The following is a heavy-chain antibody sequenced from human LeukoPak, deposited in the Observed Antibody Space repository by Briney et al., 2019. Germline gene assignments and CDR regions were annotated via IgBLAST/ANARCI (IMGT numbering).Heavy chain of an antibody. CDR1: GGTLSSYA. D-gene: IGHD4-23*01. CDR2: VIPMFDVR. J-gene: IGHJ3*02. V-gene: IGHV1-69*10. CDR3: ARDPALEGTEDYRDFGGVESVDAFDI. Sequence: SVKVSCKASGGTLSSYALSWMRQAPGQGLEWMGRVIPMFDVRDYAEKFQGRITLTADTSTGMAYMELSSLTSDDTAVYYCARDPALEGTEDYRDFGGVESVDAFDIWGQGTMVTVSS.